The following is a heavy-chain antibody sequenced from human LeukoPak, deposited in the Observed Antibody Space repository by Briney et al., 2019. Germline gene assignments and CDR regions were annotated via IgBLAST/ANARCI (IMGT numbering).Heavy chain of an antibody. CDR3: VREGITAGADY. D-gene: IGHD6-13*01. Sequence: GGSLRLSCEASGFTFSNSWMTWVRQTPGKGLEWVANIKTDGSEKYYVDSVRGRFTISRDNAKNSLYLQMNSLRGEDTAVYYCVREGITAGADYWGQGTLVTVSS. CDR2: IKTDGSEK. J-gene: IGHJ4*02. V-gene: IGHV3-7*01. CDR1: GFTFSNSW.